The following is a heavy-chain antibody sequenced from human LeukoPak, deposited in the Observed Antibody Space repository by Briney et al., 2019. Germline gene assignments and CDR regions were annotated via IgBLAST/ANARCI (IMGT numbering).Heavy chain of an antibody. D-gene: IGHD4-17*01. CDR1: GFTFSKHT. CDR3: VRDSYGGYFDL. V-gene: IGHV3-30*04. J-gene: IGHJ2*01. CDR2: ILYDGSNK. Sequence: GGSLRLSRAASGFTFSKHTMHWVGQAPGKGLEGVAVILYDGSNKYYADSVKGRFTISRDNPTNSMSLQMNSLRADDTTVYYCVRDSYGGYFDLWGRGTLVPVSS.